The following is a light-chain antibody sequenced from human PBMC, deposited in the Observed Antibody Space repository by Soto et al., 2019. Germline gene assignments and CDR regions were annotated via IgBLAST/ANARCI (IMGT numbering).Light chain of an antibody. CDR2: AAS. CDR1: QSVSRTY. Sequence: ETVLTQSPGTLSLSPGERATLSCRASQSVSRTYFAWYQQKPGQAPRLLIYAASSRATGIPDRFSGSGSGTDFTLTISRLEPEDFAVYYCQQHSNSLWTFRQGTRVDIK. V-gene: IGKV3-20*01. CDR3: QQHSNSLWT. J-gene: IGKJ1*01.